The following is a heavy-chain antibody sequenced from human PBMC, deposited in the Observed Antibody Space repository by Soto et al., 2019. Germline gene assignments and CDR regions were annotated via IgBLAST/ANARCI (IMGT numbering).Heavy chain of an antibody. CDR1: GFTFSTYA. CDR2: ISVVGTST. D-gene: IGHD4-17*01. CDR3: ARKTTLVTPLGC. V-gene: IGHV3-23*01. Sequence: GGSLRLSCAASGFTFSTYAMSWVRQAPGKGLEWVSSISVVGTSTYYADSVKGRFTISRDNSKNTVYLQMNGLRAEDTALYYCARKTTLVTPLGCWGQGTLVTVSS. J-gene: IGHJ4*02.